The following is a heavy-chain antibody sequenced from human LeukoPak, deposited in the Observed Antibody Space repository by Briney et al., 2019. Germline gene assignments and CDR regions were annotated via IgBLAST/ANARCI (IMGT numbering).Heavy chain of an antibody. V-gene: IGHV1-46*01. J-gene: IGHJ3*02. CDR1: GYTFTSYY. Sequence: ASVKVSCKASGYTFTSYYMHWVRQAPGQGLEWMGIINPSGGSTSYAQKFQGRVTMTRDTSTSTVYMELSSLRSEDTAVYYCVRDLRCSSTSCLGYDAFDIWGQGTMVTVSP. CDR2: INPSGGST. D-gene: IGHD2-2*01. CDR3: VRDLRCSSTSCLGYDAFDI.